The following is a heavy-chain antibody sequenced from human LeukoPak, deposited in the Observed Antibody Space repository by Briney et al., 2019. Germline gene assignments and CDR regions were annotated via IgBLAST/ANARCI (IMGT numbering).Heavy chain of an antibody. Sequence: SVKVSCKASGFTFTSSAVQWVRQARGQRLEWIGWIVVGSGNTNYAQKFQERVTIARDMSTSTAYMELSSLRSEDTAVYYCAKKLRAVAGKGRYFDLWGRGTLVTVSS. D-gene: IGHD6-19*01. J-gene: IGHJ2*01. V-gene: IGHV1-58*01. CDR3: AKKLRAVAGKGRYFDL. CDR1: GFTFTSSA. CDR2: IVVGSGNT.